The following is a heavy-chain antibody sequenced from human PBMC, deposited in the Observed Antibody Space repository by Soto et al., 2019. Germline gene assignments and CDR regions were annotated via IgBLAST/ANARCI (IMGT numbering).Heavy chain of an antibody. D-gene: IGHD2-15*01. CDR2: IYYSGNS. V-gene: IGHV4-61*05. J-gene: IGHJ4*02. CDR1: GDSISGGGFS. Sequence: SETLSLTCAVSGDSISGGGFSWNWIRQPPGKGLEWIGYIYYSGNSNFNPSLKSRVSISVDKSKNQFSLKLSSVTAADTAVYYCARRDNYFDYWGQGTLDTVSS. CDR3: ARRDNYFDY.